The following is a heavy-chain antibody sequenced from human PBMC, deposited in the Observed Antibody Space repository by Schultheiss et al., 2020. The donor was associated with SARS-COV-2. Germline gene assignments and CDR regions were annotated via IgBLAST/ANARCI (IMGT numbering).Heavy chain of an antibody. CDR3: ARERKTYFDY. V-gene: IGHV4-59*12. Sequence: SETLSLTCTVSGGSISSYYWSWIRQPPGKGLEWIGSIYHSGNTYYNPSLKSRVTISVDTSKNQFSLKLSSVTAADTAVYYCARERKTYFDYWGQGTLVTVSS. J-gene: IGHJ4*02. CDR1: GGSISSYY. CDR2: IYHSGNT.